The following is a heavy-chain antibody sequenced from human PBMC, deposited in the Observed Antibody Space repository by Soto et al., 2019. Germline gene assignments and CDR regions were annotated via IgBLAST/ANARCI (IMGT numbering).Heavy chain of an antibody. D-gene: IGHD3-3*01. V-gene: IGHV3-30-3*01. CDR2: ISYDGSNK. CDR1: GFTFSSYA. J-gene: IGHJ4*02. Sequence: QVQLVESGGGVVQPGRSLRLSCAASGFTFSSYAMHWVRQAPGNGLEWVAVISYDGSNKYYADSVKGRFTISRDNSKNTLYLQMNSLRAEDTAVYYCAREVNYDFWSGYYYYFDYWGQGTLVTVSS. CDR3: AREVNYDFWSGYYYYFDY.